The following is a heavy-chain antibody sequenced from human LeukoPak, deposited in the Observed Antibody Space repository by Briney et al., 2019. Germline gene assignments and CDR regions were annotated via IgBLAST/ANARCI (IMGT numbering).Heavy chain of an antibody. J-gene: IGHJ6*03. D-gene: IGHD2-2*01. CDR2: ISAYNGNI. CDR3: ARDVFSIVPAAPNYYYYYYMDV. CDR1: GYTFTSYG. Sequence: ASVKVSCKASGYTFTSYGISWVRQAPGQGLEWMGWISAYNGNINYAQKLQGRVTMTTDTSTSTAYMELRSLRSDDTAVYYCARDVFSIVPAAPNYYYYYYMDVWGKGTTVTVSS. V-gene: IGHV1-18*01.